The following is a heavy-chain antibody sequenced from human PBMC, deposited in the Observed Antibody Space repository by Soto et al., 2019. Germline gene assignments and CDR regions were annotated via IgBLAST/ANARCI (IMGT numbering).Heavy chain of an antibody. J-gene: IGHJ6*02. CDR3: TTDQYYDFWSGPRPYYYYGMDV. CDR1: GFTFSNAW. D-gene: IGHD3-3*01. Sequence: GGSLRLSCAASGFTFSNAWMSWVRQAPGKGLEWVGRIKSKTDGGTTDYAAPVKGRFTISRDDSKNTPYLQMNSLKTEDTAVYYCTTDQYYDFWSGPRPYYYYGMDVWGQGTTVTVSS. V-gene: IGHV3-15*01. CDR2: IKSKTDGGTT.